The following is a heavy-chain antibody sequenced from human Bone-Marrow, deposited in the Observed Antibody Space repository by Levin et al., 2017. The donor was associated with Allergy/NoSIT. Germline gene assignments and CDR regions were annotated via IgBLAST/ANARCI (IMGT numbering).Heavy chain of an antibody. CDR2: IYPNDSDK. Sequence: PGESLKISCKVSGYTFTSYWIGWVRQMPGKGLEWMAIIYPNDSDKRYSPSFQGQVTISADKSITTAYLQWSSLKASDSAMYFCARGIWVGGGHNYFFDHWGQGTLVTVSS. CDR3: ARGIWVGGGHNYFFDH. D-gene: IGHD3-10*01. V-gene: IGHV5-51*01. CDR1: GYTFTSYW. J-gene: IGHJ4*02.